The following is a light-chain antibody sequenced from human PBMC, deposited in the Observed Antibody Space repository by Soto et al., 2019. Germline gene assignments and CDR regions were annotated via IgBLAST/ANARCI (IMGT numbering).Light chain of an antibody. CDR3: QSYDSSPFYV. V-gene: IGLV1-47*02. J-gene: IGLJ1*01. CDR2: GNS. Sequence: QSVLTQPPSASGTPGQRVTISCSGSSSNIGSNYVYWYQQLPGTAPKLLIYGNSNRPSGVPDRFSGSKSGTSASLAITGLQAEDEADYYCQSYDSSPFYVFGTGTKLTVL. CDR1: SSNIGSNY.